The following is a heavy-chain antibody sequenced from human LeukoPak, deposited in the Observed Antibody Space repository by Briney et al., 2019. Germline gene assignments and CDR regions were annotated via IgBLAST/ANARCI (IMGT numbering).Heavy chain of an antibody. J-gene: IGHJ4*02. D-gene: IGHD3-3*01. Sequence: SETLSLTCAVYGGSCSGYYWSWIRQPPGKGLEWIGEINHSGSTNYNPSLKSRVTISVDTSKNQFSLKLSSVTAADTAVYYCARGRSGYHYWGQGTLVTVSS. CDR3: ARGRSGYHY. V-gene: IGHV4-34*01. CDR2: INHSGST. CDR1: GGSCSGYY.